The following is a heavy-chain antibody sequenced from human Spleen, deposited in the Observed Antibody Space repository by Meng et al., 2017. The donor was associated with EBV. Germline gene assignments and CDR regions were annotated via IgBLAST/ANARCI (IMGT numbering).Heavy chain of an antibody. J-gene: IGHJ4*02. CDR3: AHRSYNDNSGYYYRWNYFDH. V-gene: IGHV2-5*02. Sequence: QITLKESGPTLVKPTXTLTLTCTFSGFSLSTIGMGVGWIRQPPGKALEWLAVIYWDDDKRYSPSLKSRLAISKDTSKDQVVLTMTNMGPVDTATYYCAHRSYNDNSGYYYRWNYFDHWGQGTLVTVSS. CDR2: IYWDDDK. D-gene: IGHD3-22*01. CDR1: GFSLSTIGMG.